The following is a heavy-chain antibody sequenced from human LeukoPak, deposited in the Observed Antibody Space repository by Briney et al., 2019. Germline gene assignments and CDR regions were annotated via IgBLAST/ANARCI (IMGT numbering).Heavy chain of an antibody. CDR2: ISAYNGNT. D-gene: IGHD6-13*01. Sequence: ASVKVSCKASGYSFTSYGISWVRQAPGQGLEWMGWISAYNGNTNYAQKLQGRVTMTTDTSTTTAYMELRSLTSDDTAVYYCARDPAGRAGSHAIDYWGQGTLVTVSS. J-gene: IGHJ4*02. V-gene: IGHV1-18*01. CDR3: ARDPAGRAGSHAIDY. CDR1: GYSFTSYG.